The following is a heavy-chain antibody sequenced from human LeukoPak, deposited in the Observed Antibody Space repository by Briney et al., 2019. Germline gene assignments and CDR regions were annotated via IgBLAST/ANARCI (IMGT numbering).Heavy chain of an antibody. CDR3: ARDVEYCSGSWCYGWFDP. D-gene: IGHD2-15*01. CDR1: GYTFNNHH. J-gene: IGHJ5*02. V-gene: IGHV7-4-1*02. Sequence: GASVKVSCKASGYTFNNHHMNWVRQAPGQGLEWMGWINTNTGNPTYAQGFTGRFVFSLDTSVSTAYLRISSLKAEDTAVYYCARDVEYCSGSWCYGWFDPWGQGTLVTVSS. CDR2: INTNTGNP.